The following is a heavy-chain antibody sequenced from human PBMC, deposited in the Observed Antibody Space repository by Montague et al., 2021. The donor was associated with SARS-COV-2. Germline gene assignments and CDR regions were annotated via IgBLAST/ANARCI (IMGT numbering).Heavy chain of an antibody. CDR1: GGSISSYY. CDR3: ARDSGGSSPEDWLGFDP. Sequence: SETLSLTCTVSGGSISSYYWSWIRQPPGKGLEWIGYIYYSGSTNYNPSLKSRVTISVDTSKNQFSLKLSSVTAADTAVYYCARDSGGSSPEDWLGFDPWGQGTLVTVS. V-gene: IGHV4-59*01. J-gene: IGHJ5*02. D-gene: IGHD2-15*01. CDR2: IYYSGST.